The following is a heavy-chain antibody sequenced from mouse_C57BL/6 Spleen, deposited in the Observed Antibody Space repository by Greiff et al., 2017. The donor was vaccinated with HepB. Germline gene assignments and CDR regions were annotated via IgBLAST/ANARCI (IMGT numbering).Heavy chain of an antibody. D-gene: IGHD1-1*01. CDR3: TLGITTVVDFDY. CDR2: IDPENGDT. CDR1: GFNIKDDY. J-gene: IGHJ2*01. Sequence: EVQLQQSGAELVRPGASVKLSCTASGFNIKDDYMHWVKQRPEQGLEWIGWIDPENGDTEYASKFQGKATITADTSSNTAYLQLSSLTSEDTAVYYCTLGITTVVDFDYWGQGTTLTVSS. V-gene: IGHV14-4*01.